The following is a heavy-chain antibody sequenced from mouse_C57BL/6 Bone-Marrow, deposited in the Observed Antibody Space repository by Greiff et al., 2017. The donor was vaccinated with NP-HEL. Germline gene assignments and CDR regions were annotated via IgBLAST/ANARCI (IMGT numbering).Heavy chain of an antibody. CDR1: GYAFTNYL. V-gene: IGHV1-54*01. D-gene: IGHD1-1*01. CDR2: INPGSGGT. J-gene: IGHJ3*01. CDR3: ARPYGSSYEWFAY. Sequence: QVHVKQSGAELVRPGTSVKVSCKASGYAFTNYLIEWVKQRPGQGLEWIGVINPGSGGTNYNEKFKGKATLTADKSSSTAYMQLSSLTSEDSAVYFCARPYGSSYEWFAYWGQGTLVTVSA.